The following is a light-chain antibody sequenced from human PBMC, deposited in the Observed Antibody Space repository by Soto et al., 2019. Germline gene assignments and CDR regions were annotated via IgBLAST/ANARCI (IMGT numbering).Light chain of an antibody. V-gene: IGLV1-51*01. CDR1: SCNIGNNY. CDR2: DNN. Sequence: QSVLTQPPSVSAAPGQTVTISCSGSSCNIGNNYVSWYQQFPGTAPKLLIYDNNKRPSGIPDRFSGSKSGTSATLGITGLQTGDEADYYCGTWDSSLSVVVFGGGTKLTVL. CDR3: GTWDSSLSVVV. J-gene: IGLJ2*01.